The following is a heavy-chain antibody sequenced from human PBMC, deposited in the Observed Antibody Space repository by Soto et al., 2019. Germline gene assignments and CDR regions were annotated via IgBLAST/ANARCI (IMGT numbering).Heavy chain of an antibody. V-gene: IGHV4-59*01. Sequence: GPLRLSCAASGFTISSYAMSWIRQPPGKGLEWIGYIYYSGSTNYNPPLKSRVTISVDTSKNQFSLKLSSVTAADTAVYYCASSFHDYGDYYYYYYMDVWGKGTTVTVSS. D-gene: IGHD4-17*01. CDR1: GFTISSYA. CDR3: ASSFHDYGDYYYYYYMDV. J-gene: IGHJ6*03. CDR2: IYYSGST.